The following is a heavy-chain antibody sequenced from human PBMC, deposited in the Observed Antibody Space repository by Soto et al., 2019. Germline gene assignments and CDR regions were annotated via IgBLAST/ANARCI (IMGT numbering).Heavy chain of an antibody. Sequence: HPGGSLTLSCAVSGFSFSGYEMNWVRQAPGKGLEWISYISNSGVTTYYADSVKGRFTISRYNDKNSLFLQMNSLRAEDTAVYYCARAPDSSGWYVFDNWGQGTLVTVSS. CDR1: GFSFSGYE. J-gene: IGHJ4*02. CDR2: ISNSGVTT. CDR3: ARAPDSSGWYVFDN. V-gene: IGHV3-48*03. D-gene: IGHD6-13*01.